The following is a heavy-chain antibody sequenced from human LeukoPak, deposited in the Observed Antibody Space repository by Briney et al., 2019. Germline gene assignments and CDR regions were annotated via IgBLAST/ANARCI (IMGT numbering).Heavy chain of an antibody. D-gene: IGHD4-17*01. CDR1: GFTFSSYA. V-gene: IGHV3-23*01. CDR2: ISGSGSST. Sequence: GGSLRLSCAASGFTFSSYAMSWVRQAPGKGLEWVSAISGSGSSTYYADSVKGRFTIFRDNSKNTLYLQMNSLRAEDTAVYYCAKGLYGDYDIGYYFDYWGQGTLVTVSS. CDR3: AKGLYGDYDIGYYFDY. J-gene: IGHJ4*02.